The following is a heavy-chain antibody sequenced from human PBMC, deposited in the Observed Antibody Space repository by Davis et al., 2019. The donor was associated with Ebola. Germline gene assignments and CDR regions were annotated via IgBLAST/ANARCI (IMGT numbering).Heavy chain of an antibody. CDR2: MNPNRGNT. J-gene: IGHJ6*02. Sequence: SVTVSRMASRYTLTSYYINWLRQATGQGLDWMGWMNPNRGNTGYAQKFQGRVTMTRNTSISTAYMELSSLRSEDTAVYYCARGGLRQYDFWSGYSSNYYYYGMDVWGQGTTVTVSS. V-gene: IGHV1-8*01. D-gene: IGHD3-3*01. CDR3: ARGGLRQYDFWSGYSSNYYYYGMDV. CDR1: RYTLTSYY.